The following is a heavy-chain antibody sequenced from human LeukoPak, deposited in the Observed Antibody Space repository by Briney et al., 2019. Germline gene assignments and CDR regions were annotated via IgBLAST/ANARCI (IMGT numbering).Heavy chain of an antibody. CDR3: TREKGYYGMDV. CDR1: GFTLSSYS. V-gene: IGHV3-48*04. CDR2: ISSGSSTI. J-gene: IGHJ6*02. Sequence: GSLRLSCVASGFTLSSYSMNWVRQAPGKGLEWVSYISSGSSTIYYADSVKGRFTISRDNAKNTLYLQMNSLRAEDTAVYYCTREKGYYGMDVWGQGTTVTVSS.